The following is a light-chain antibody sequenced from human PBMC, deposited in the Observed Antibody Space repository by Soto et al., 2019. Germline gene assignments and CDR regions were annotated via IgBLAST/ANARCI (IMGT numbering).Light chain of an antibody. Sequence: EIVLTQSPGSLSLSPRETATLSCRASQSVSSNHLAWYQQKPGQAPRLLIYGASRRATGIPDRFSGSGSGTDFTLTISRLEPEEFAMYYCQQYGSSTYTFGQGTKVEIK. CDR2: GAS. V-gene: IGKV3-20*01. CDR1: QSVSSNH. CDR3: QQYGSSTYT. J-gene: IGKJ2*01.